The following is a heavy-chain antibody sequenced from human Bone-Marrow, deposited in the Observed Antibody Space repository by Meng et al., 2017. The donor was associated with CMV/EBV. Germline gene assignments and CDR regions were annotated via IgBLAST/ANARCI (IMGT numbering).Heavy chain of an antibody. CDR2: IRYDGSNK. D-gene: IGHD2-2*01. J-gene: IGHJ4*02. Sequence: GGSLRLSCAASGFTFSSYGMHWVRQAPGKGLEWVAFIRYDGSNKYYADSVKGRFTISRDNSKNTLYLQMNSLRAEDTAVYYCAKDQPPIVVVPAATFDYWGQGTRVTGSS. V-gene: IGHV3-30*02. CDR3: AKDQPPIVVVPAATFDY. CDR1: GFTFSSYG.